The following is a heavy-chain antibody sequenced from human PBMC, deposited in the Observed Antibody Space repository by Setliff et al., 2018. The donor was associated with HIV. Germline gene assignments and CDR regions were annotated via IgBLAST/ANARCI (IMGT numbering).Heavy chain of an antibody. Sequence: GGSLRLSCAASGFTFSSYEMNWVRQAPGKGLEWVSYIGSSGSTRYYAVSVKGRFTISRDNAKNSLYLQMNSLRAEDTAVYYCAREEISYYFDYWGQGTLVTVSS. V-gene: IGHV3-48*03. CDR1: GFTFSSYE. CDR2: IGSSGSTR. CDR3: AREEISYYFDY. J-gene: IGHJ4*02.